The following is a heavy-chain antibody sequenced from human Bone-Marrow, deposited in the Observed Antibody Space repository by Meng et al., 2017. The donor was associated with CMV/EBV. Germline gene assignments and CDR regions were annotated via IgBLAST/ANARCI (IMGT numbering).Heavy chain of an antibody. Sequence: GGSLRLSCAASGFTFSSYSMNWVRQAPGKGLEWVSSISRSSSYIYYADSVKGRFTISRDNAKNSLYLQMNSLRAEDTAVYYCARDALVLRFLEWFQDNVYYYGMDVWGQGNTV. D-gene: IGHD3-3*01. CDR2: ISRSSSYI. CDR1: GFTFSSYS. J-gene: IGHJ6*01. V-gene: IGHV3-21*01. CDR3: ARDALVLRFLEWFQDNVYYYGMDV.